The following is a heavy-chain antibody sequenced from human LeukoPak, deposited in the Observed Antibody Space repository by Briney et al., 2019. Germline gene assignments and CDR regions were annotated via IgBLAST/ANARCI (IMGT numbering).Heavy chain of an antibody. CDR1: GFTFSNYS. V-gene: IGHV3-21*01. Sequence: PGGSLRLSCAASGFTFSNYSMNWVRQAPGKGLEWVSSISSRSTYIYHADSVKGRFTISRDNAKNSLFLQMNSLRAEDTAVYYCARALGFGANWFDPWGQGTLVTVSS. CDR3: ARALGFGANWFDP. D-gene: IGHD3-10*01. J-gene: IGHJ5*02. CDR2: ISSRSTYI.